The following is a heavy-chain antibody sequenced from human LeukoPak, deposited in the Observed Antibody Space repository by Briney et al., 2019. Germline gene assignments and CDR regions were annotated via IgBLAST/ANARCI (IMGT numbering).Heavy chain of an antibody. V-gene: IGHV3-33*01. CDR1: GFTLSSYG. Sequence: PGRSLRLSCAASGFTLSSYGMHWVRQAPGKGLEWVAVIWYDGSNKYYADSVKGRFTISRDNSKNTLYLQMNSLRAEDTAVYYCARDRPTHVEYYDFWSGDNWFDPWGQGTLVTVSS. J-gene: IGHJ5*02. CDR2: IWYDGSNK. CDR3: ARDRPTHVEYYDFWSGDNWFDP. D-gene: IGHD3-3*01.